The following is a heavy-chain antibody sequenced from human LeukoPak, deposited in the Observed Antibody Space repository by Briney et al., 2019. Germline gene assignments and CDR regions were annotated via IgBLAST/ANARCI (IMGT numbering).Heavy chain of an antibody. D-gene: IGHD3-22*01. V-gene: IGHV1-2*04. CDR3: ARGKPAYYYDSSGRNLDY. J-gene: IGHJ4*02. Sequence: ASVKVSCKASGYTFTGYYMHWARQAPGQGLEWMGWINPNSGGTNYAQKFQGWVTMTRDTSISTAYMELSRLRSDDTAVYYCARGKPAYYYDSSGRNLDYWGQGTLVTVSS. CDR2: INPNSGGT. CDR1: GYTFTGYY.